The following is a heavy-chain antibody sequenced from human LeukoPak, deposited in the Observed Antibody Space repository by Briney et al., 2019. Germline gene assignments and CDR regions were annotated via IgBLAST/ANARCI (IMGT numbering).Heavy chain of an antibody. V-gene: IGHV4-34*01. D-gene: IGHD5-18*01. CDR2: INHSGST. J-gene: IGHJ4*02. Sequence: PSETLSLTCAVYGGSFSGYYWSWIRQPPGKGLEWIGEINHSGSTNYNPSLKSRVTISVDTSKNQFSLKLSSVTAADTAVYYCARGWIQLWLRLHYFDYWGQGTLVTVSS. CDR1: GGSFSGYY. CDR3: ARGWIQLWLRLHYFDY.